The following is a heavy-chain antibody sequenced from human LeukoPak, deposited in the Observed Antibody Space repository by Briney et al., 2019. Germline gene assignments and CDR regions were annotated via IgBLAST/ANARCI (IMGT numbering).Heavy chain of an antibody. CDR3: AKGRSPHY. CDR1: GGPIRSGRYS. J-gene: IGHJ4*02. Sequence: PSQTLSLICALSGGPIRSGRYSWSWIRQPPGKGLEWIGYIYHSGSTYYNPSLKSRVTISEDRSKNQVSLKLSSVTAADTTVYYCAKGRSPHYWGQGTLVTVSS. V-gene: IGHV4-30-2*01. CDR2: IYHSGST.